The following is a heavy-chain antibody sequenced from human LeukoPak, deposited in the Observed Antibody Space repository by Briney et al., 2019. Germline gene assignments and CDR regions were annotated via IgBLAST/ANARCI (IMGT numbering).Heavy chain of an antibody. CDR3: ATEWFIRTSLHYVY. J-gene: IGHJ4*02. Sequence: GGSLRLSCVASGFTISGHAMSWVRQAPAKGLEWVSFIGGSGSVTSYAASVKGRFTISRDNFKNTLSLLLSSLRADDTAVYYCATEWFIRTSLHYVYWGQGTLVTVSS. D-gene: IGHD3-10*01. CDR2: IGGSGSVT. CDR1: GFTISGHA. V-gene: IGHV3-23*01.